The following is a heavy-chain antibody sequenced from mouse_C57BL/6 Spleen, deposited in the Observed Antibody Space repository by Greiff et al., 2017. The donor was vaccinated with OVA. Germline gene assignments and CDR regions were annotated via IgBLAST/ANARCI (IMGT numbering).Heavy chain of an antibody. J-gene: IGHJ2*01. CDR3: ARTYDSHYFDY. D-gene: IGHD2-4*01. Sequence: VQLQQSGAELVKPGASVKISCKASGYAFSSYWMNWVKQRPGKGLEWIGQIYPGDGDTNYNGKFKGKATLTADKSSSTAYMQLSSLTSEDSAVYFCARTYDSHYFDYWGQGTTLTVSS. CDR2: IYPGDGDT. CDR1: GYAFSSYW. V-gene: IGHV1-80*01.